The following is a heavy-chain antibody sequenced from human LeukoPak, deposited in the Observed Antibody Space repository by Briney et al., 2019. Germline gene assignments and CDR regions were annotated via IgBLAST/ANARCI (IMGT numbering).Heavy chain of an antibody. CDR1: GYTFTSYA. CDR2: INPNSGGT. CDR3: ARGRVRVVPAAKGAFDI. V-gene: IGHV1-2*02. J-gene: IGHJ3*02. D-gene: IGHD2-2*01. Sequence: ASVKVSCKASGYTFTSYAMNWVRQAPGQGLEWMGWINPNSGGTNYAQKFQGRVTMTRDTSISTAYMELSRLRSDDTAVYYCARGRVRVVPAAKGAFDIWGQGTMVTVSS.